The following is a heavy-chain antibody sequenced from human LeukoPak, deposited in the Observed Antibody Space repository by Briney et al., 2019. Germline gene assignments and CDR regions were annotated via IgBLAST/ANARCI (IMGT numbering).Heavy chain of an antibody. CDR1: GFTFSSYA. Sequence: PGGSLRLSCAASGFTFSSYAMSWVRQAPGKGLEWVSAISGSGGSTYYADSVKGRFTISRDNSKNTLYLQMNSLRAEDTAVYYGAKGAYGSGTRGNGSAPWGREPLVTVSS. CDR2: ISGSGGST. D-gene: IGHD3-10*01. CDR3: AKGAYGSGTRGNGSAP. V-gene: IGHV3-23*01. J-gene: IGHJ5*02.